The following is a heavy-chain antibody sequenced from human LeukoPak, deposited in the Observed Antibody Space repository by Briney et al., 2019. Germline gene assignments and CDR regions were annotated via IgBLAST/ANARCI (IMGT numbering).Heavy chain of an antibody. CDR1: GGSVSSGGDY. J-gene: IGHJ5*02. CDR2: IPSSGT. Sequence: PSETLSLTCTVSGGSVSSGGDYCRWIPQPPGKGLEWIGYIPSSGTNYNPSLKSRVTISVDPSKNQFSLKLRSATAADTALYYCAREGECSGGSCYSYGWFDPWGQGTLVTVSS. V-gene: IGHV4-61*08. D-gene: IGHD2-15*01. CDR3: AREGECSGGSCYSYGWFDP.